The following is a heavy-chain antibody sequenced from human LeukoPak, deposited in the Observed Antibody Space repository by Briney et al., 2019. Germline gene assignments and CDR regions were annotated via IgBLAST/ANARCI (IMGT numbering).Heavy chain of an antibody. CDR1: GYTLTSYG. Sequence: ASVKVSCKASGYTLTSYGISWVRQAPGQGLEWMGWINPNSGGTNYAQKFQGRVTMTRDTSTSTVYMELSSLRSEDTAVYYCARAAYYYDSSGYYYFDYWGQGTLVTVSS. V-gene: IGHV1-18*01. D-gene: IGHD3-22*01. J-gene: IGHJ4*02. CDR3: ARAAYYYDSSGYYYFDY. CDR2: INPNSGGT.